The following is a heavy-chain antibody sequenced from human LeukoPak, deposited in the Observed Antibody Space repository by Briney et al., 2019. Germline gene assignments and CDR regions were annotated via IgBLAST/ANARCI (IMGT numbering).Heavy chain of an antibody. V-gene: IGHV3-48*01. J-gene: IGHJ4*02. Sequence: GGSLRLSCAASGFTFGSYAMNWVRQTPGKGLEWVSYISSSSSAIYYGDSVKGRFPVSRDNVKNSLYLQMNSLRVEDTALYYCARDVYNWADSWGQGTLVTVSS. D-gene: IGHD5/OR15-5a*01. CDR2: ISSSSSAI. CDR3: ARDVYNWADS. CDR1: GFTFGSYA.